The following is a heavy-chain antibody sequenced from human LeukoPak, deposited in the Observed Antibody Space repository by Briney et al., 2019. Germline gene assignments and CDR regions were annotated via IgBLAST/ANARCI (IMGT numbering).Heavy chain of an antibody. V-gene: IGHV1-8*02. J-gene: IGHJ6*02. CDR1: GYTFTGYY. CDR2: MNPNSGNT. D-gene: IGHD3-10*01. CDR3: ARGRTMVRGVIIQYYYYGMDV. Sequence: ASVKVSCKASGYTFTGYYMHWVRQAPGQGLEWMGWMNPNSGNTGYAQKFQGRVTMTRNTSISTAYMELSSLRSEDTAVYYCARGRTMVRGVIIQYYYYGMDVWGQGTTVTVSS.